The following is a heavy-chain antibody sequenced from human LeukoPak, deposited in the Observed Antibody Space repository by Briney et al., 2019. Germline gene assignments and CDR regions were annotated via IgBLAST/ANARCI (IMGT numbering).Heavy chain of an antibody. CDR2: IRYDGRNK. CDR3: AKDSRFWELWFGPLDY. Sequence: GGSLRLSCAASGSTFSSYGMHWVRQAPGKGLEWVAFIRYDGRNKYYADSVKGRFTISRDNAKNSLYLQMNSLRAEDTAVYYCAKDSRFWELWFGPLDYWGQGTLVTVSS. CDR1: GSTFSSYG. J-gene: IGHJ4*02. V-gene: IGHV3-30*02. D-gene: IGHD3-10*01.